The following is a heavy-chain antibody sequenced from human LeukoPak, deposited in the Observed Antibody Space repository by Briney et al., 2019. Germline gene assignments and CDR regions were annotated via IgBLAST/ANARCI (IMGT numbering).Heavy chain of an antibody. CDR1: GFTFSSYW. CDR3: AKELMYYYDSSGLIDTDY. Sequence: GGSLRLSCAASGFTFSSYWMSWVRQAPGKGLEWVANIKQDGSEKYYVDSVKGRFTISRDNAKNSLYLQMNSLRAEDTAVYYCAKELMYYYDSSGLIDTDYWGQGTLVTVSS. D-gene: IGHD3-22*01. CDR2: IKQDGSEK. J-gene: IGHJ4*02. V-gene: IGHV3-7*03.